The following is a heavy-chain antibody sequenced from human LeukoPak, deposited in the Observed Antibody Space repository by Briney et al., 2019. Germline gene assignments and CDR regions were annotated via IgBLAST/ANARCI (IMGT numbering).Heavy chain of an antibody. Sequence: GGSLRLSCVGSGFIFSTFDMGWVRQTPGKGLEWVSAISTTGGYTEDADSVKGRFTISRDNSQNTLFLQMHSLRAEDTAVYYCAKKPATIKFPFDIWGQGTLVTVSP. CDR1: GFIFSTFD. D-gene: IGHD5-24*01. J-gene: IGHJ4*02. CDR3: AKKPATIKFPFDI. CDR2: ISTTGGYT. V-gene: IGHV3-23*01.